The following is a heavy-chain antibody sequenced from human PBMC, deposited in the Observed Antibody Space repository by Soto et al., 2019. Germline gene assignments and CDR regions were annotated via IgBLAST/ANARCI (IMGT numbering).Heavy chain of an antibody. D-gene: IGHD4-17*01. CDR2: ISSSSSTI. Sequence: EVQLVESGGGLVQPGGSLRLSCAASGFTFSSYSMNWVRQAPGKGLEWVSYISSSSSTIYYADSVKGRFTISRDNAKNSLYLQMNSLRDEDTAVYYCARDRKGYGEYWGGFDYWGQGTLVTVSS. V-gene: IGHV3-48*02. J-gene: IGHJ4*02. CDR3: ARDRKGYGEYWGGFDY. CDR1: GFTFSSYS.